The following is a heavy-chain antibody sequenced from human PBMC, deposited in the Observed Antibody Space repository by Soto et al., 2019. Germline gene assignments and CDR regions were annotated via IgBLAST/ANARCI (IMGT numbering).Heavy chain of an antibody. CDR2: ICTAGDT. D-gene: IGHD2-15*01. V-gene: IGHV3-13*01. Sequence: GGSLRLSRAASGFTFSSYDMHWVRQAPGKGLEWVSAICTAGDTYYPGSVKGRFTISRENAKNSLYLQMNSLRAGDTAVYYCARERYCSGGSCYDWGQGTLVTVSS. CDR1: GFTFSSYD. CDR3: ARERYCSGGSCYD. J-gene: IGHJ4*02.